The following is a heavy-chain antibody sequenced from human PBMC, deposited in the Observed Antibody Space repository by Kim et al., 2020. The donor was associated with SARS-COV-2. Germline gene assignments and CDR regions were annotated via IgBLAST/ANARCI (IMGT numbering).Heavy chain of an antibody. Sequence: YNPSLKRRVTISVDTSKNQFSLKLGSVTDATVYYCARHGCTGGVCYFDPWGQGTLVTVSS. D-gene: IGHD2-8*02. CDR3: ARHGCTGGVCYFDP. V-gene: IGHV4-30-2*03. J-gene: IGHJ5*02.